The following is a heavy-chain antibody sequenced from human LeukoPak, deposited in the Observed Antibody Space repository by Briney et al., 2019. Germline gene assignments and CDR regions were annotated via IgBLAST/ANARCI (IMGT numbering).Heavy chain of an antibody. D-gene: IGHD5-12*01. CDR2: IWYDGSNK. CDR3: ARAGIIDYDY. V-gene: IGHV3-33*01. Sequence: GGSLRLSCAASGFTFSSYGMHWVRQAPGKGLEWVAVIWYDGSNKYYADSVKGRFTISRDNAKSSLYLQMNSLRADDTAVYYCARAGIIDYDYWGQGTLVTVSS. J-gene: IGHJ4*02. CDR1: GFTFSSYG.